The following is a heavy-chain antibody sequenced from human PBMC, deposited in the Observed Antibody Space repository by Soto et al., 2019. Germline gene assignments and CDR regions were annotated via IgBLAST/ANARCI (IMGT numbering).Heavy chain of an antibody. CDR1: GGSINNYY. CDR2: IYYSGST. J-gene: IGHJ5*02. V-gene: IGHV4-59*01. Sequence: QVQLQESGPGLVKPSETLSLTCSVSGGSINNYYWSWLRQPPGKGLEWIGYIYYSGSTNYNPSLRSRLTISVDTSKNQFSLKLSSVTAADTAVYYCARDRGYSNWFDPWGHGTLVTVSS. D-gene: IGHD5-18*01. CDR3: ARDRGYSNWFDP.